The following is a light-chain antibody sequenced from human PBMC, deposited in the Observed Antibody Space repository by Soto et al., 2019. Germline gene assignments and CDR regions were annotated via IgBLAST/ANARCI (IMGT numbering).Light chain of an antibody. CDR3: QQSYSTLLFT. CDR1: QSISTF. CDR2: AAS. J-gene: IGKJ3*01. Sequence: DVQVTQSPSSLSASVGDRVTISCRTSQSISTFLNWYQQKPGRAPKLLIYAASNLQSGVPSRFSGGGSGKEFTLTISSLQPEDFATYYCQQSYSTLLFTFGPGTKVDIK. V-gene: IGKV1-39*01.